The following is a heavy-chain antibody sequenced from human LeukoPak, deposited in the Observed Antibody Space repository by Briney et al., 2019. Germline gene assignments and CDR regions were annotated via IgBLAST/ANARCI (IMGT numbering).Heavy chain of an antibody. V-gene: IGHV4-4*07. CDR3: ARETNGYSSGWYVY. CDR1: GGSISSYY. Sequence: SETLSLTCAVYGGSISSYYWSWIRQPAGKGLEWIGRIYTSGSTNYNPSLKSRVTMSVDTSKNQFSLKLSSVTAADTAVYYCARETNGYSSGWYVYWGQGTLVTVSS. D-gene: IGHD6-19*01. CDR2: IYTSGST. J-gene: IGHJ4*02.